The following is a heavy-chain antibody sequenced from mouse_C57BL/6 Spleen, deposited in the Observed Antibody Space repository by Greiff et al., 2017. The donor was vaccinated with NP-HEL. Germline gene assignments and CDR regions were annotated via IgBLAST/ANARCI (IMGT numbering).Heavy chain of an antibody. CDR2: IDPSDSYT. CDR3: ARGGDDYDRACFDY. Sequence: VQLQQPGAELVKPGASVKLSCKASGYTFTSYWMQWVKQRPGQGLEWIGEIDPSDSYTNYNQKFKGKATLTVDTSSSTAYMQLSSLTSEDSAVYYCARGGDDYDRACFDYWGQGTTLTVSS. J-gene: IGHJ2*01. CDR1: GYTFTSYW. D-gene: IGHD2-4*01. V-gene: IGHV1-50*01.